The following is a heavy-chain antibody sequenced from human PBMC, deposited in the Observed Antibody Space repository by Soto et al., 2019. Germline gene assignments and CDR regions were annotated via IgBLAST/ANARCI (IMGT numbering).Heavy chain of an antibody. CDR2: IYHSGST. D-gene: IGHD2-2*01. Sequence: SETLSLTCAVSGGSISSGGYSWSWIRQPPGKGLEWIGYIYHSGSTYYNPSLKSRVTISVDRSKNQFSLKLSSVTAADTAVYYCARVPPVVDAKYYFDYWGQGSLVTVS. J-gene: IGHJ4*02. CDR3: ARVPPVVDAKYYFDY. CDR1: GGSISSGGYS. V-gene: IGHV4-30-2*01.